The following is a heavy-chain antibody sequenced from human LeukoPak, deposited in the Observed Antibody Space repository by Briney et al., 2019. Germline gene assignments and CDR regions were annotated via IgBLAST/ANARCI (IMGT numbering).Heavy chain of an antibody. V-gene: IGHV4-39*07. CDR3: ARVGDVGFNSNWFDP. Sequence: KPSETLSLTCAVSGGSISSSSYYWGWIRQPPGKGLEWIGSIYYSGSTYYNPSLKSRVTIPVDTSKNQFSLKLSSVTAADTAVYYCARVGDVGFNSNWFDPWGQGTLVTVSS. CDR2: IYYSGST. D-gene: IGHD1-20*01. CDR1: GGSISSSSYY. J-gene: IGHJ5*02.